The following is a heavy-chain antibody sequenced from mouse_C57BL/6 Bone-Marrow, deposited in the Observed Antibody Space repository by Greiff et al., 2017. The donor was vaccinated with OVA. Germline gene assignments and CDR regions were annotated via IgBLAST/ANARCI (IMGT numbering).Heavy chain of an antibody. CDR1: GYSFTGYY. Sequence: EVKVVESGPELVKPGASVKISCKASGYSFTGYYMNWVKQSPEKSLEWIGEINPSTGGTTYNQKFKAKATLTVDKSSSTAYMQLKSLTSEDSAVYYCARTYRLWYFDVWGTGTTVTVSS. CDR3: ARTYRLWYFDV. J-gene: IGHJ1*03. V-gene: IGHV1-42*01. D-gene: IGHD5-1*01. CDR2: INPSTGGT.